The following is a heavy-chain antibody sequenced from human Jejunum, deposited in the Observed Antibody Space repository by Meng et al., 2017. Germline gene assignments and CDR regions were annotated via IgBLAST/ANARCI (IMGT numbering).Heavy chain of an antibody. D-gene: IGHD4-17*01. CDR3: ARDLYGDNGAHFDF. V-gene: IGHV1-3*04. CDR2: LNTDNGDT. Sequence: VQLVQSGVEVANACASVRVSSKASGYTVGTYLIHWMRQAPGQGLEWMGWLNTDNGDTKYSQKFQGRVTFTRDTSATTAYMELSSLGSEDTAVYFCARDLYGDNGAHFDFWGQGTLVTVSS. CDR1: GYTVGTYL. J-gene: IGHJ4*02.